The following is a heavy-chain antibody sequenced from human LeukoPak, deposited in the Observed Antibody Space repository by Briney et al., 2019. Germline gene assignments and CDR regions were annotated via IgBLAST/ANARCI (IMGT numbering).Heavy chain of an antibody. CDR3: ARQCYDFWSGTERGDYYYMDV. Sequence: SETLSLTCAVYGGSFSGYYWGWIRQPPGKGLEWIGSIYYSGSTYYNPSLKSRVTISVDTSKNQFSLKLSSVAAADTAVYYCARQCYDFWSGTERGDYYYMDVWGKGTTVTVSS. J-gene: IGHJ6*03. CDR1: GGSFSGYY. D-gene: IGHD3-3*01. V-gene: IGHV4-39*01. CDR2: IYYSGST.